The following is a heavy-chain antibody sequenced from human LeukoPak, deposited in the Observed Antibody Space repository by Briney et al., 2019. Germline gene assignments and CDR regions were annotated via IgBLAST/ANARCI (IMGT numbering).Heavy chain of an antibody. CDR2: INHSGST. V-gene: IGHV4-34*01. J-gene: IGHJ4*02. Sequence: SETLSLTRAVYGGSFSGYYWSWIRQPPGKGLEWIGEINHSGSTNYNPSLKSRVTISVDTSKNQFSLKLSSVTAADTAVYYCARGLREIDYWGQGTLVTVSS. D-gene: IGHD4-17*01. CDR1: GGSFSGYY. CDR3: ARGLREIDY.